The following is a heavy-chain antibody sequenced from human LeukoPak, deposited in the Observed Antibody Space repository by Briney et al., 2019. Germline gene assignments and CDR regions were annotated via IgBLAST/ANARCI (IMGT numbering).Heavy chain of an antibody. D-gene: IGHD3-22*01. V-gene: IGHV1-2*04. CDR3: ARDPNYYDSSGYSTDGGYYFDY. CDR2: INPNSGGT. J-gene: IGHJ4*02. CDR1: GYTFTGYY. Sequence: ASVKVSCKASGYTFTGYYMHWVRQAPGQGLEWMGWINPNSGGTNYAQKFQGWVTMTRDTSISTAYMELSRLRSDDTAVYYCARDPNYYDSSGYSTDGGYYFDYWGQGTLVTVSS.